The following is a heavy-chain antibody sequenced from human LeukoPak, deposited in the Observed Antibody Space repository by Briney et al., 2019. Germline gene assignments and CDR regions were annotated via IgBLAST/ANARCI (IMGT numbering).Heavy chain of an antibody. D-gene: IGHD3-16*01. CDR3: ARDRGGVMGSVAYYYGMDV. Sequence: GGSLRLSCSASGFTVSSNYMSWVRQAPGKGLEWVSGIYSGGSTYYADSVKGRFTISRHNSKNTLYLHMNSLRAEDTAVYYCARDRGGVMGSVAYYYGMDVWGQGTTVTVSS. V-gene: IGHV3-53*04. CDR1: GFTVSSNY. CDR2: IYSGGST. J-gene: IGHJ6*02.